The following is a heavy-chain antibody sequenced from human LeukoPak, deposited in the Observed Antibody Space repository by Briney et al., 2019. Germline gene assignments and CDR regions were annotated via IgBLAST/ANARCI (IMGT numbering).Heavy chain of an antibody. Sequence: SETLSLTCTVSGGSISSYYWSWLRQPPGKGLEWIGYIYYSGSTNYNPSLKSRVTISVDTSKNQFSLKLSSVTAADTAVYYCARDPGITIFGVVQTYFDYWGERTVVTVSS. CDR2: IYYSGST. CDR1: GGSISSYY. CDR3: ARDPGITIFGVVQTYFDY. V-gene: IGHV4-59*01. J-gene: IGHJ4*02. D-gene: IGHD3-3*01.